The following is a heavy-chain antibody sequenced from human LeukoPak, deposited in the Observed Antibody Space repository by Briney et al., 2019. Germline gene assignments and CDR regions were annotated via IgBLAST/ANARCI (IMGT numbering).Heavy chain of an antibody. CDR1: GFTFSNHW. V-gene: IGHV3-74*01. CDR3: AKSSYYDASGYYREYYFDY. D-gene: IGHD3-22*01. CDR2: INRDGSRT. Sequence: PGGSLRLSCAASGFTFSNHWMHWVRQAPGKGLMWVSRINRDGSRTDYADSVKGRFTISRDNSKNTLYLQMNSLRDEDTAVYYCAKSSYYDASGYYREYYFDYWGQGTLVTVSS. J-gene: IGHJ4*02.